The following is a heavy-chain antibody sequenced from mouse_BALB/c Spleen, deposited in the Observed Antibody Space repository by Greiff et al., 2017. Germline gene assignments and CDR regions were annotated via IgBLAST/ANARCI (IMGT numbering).Heavy chain of an antibody. J-gene: IGHJ4*01. CDR1: GFTFSSFG. V-gene: IGHV5-17*02. D-gene: IGHD1-1*01. CDR3: ARYYYGSSLYYAMDY. CDR2: ISSGSSTI. Sequence: EVQVVESGGGLVQPGGSRKLSCAASGFTFSSFGMHWVRQAPETGLEWVAYISSGSSTIYYADTVKGRFTISRDNPKNTLFLQMTSLRSEDTAMYYCARYYYGSSLYYAMDYWGQGTSVTVSS.